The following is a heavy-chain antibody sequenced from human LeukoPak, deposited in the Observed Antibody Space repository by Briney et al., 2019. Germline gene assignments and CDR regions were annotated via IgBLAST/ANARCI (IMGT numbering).Heavy chain of an antibody. CDR2: IYTSGST. V-gene: IGHV4-4*07. Sequence: SETLSLTCTVSGGSISSYYWSWIRQPAGKGLEWIGRIYTSGSTNYNPSLKSRVTMSVDTSKNQFSLKLSSVTAADTAVYYCARAGYSSSSAYYYYYMDVWGKGTTVTVSS. J-gene: IGHJ6*03. CDR1: GGSISSYY. D-gene: IGHD6-6*01. CDR3: ARAGYSSSSAYYYYYMDV.